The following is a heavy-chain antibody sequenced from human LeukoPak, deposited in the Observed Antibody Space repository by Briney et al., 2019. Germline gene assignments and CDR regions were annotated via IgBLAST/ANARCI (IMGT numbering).Heavy chain of an antibody. CDR1: GYSFRSFW. CDR3: ARGFGYAGNYFDS. J-gene: IGHJ4*02. CDR2: IDPDDSET. V-gene: IGHV5-51*01. D-gene: IGHD5-18*01. Sequence: GESLKISWKASGYSFRSFWIGWVRQMPGKGLEWMGVIDPDDSETRYSPSFQGQVTISADKSISTAYLQWSSLEASDTAIYYCARGFGYAGNYFDSWGQGTLVTVSS.